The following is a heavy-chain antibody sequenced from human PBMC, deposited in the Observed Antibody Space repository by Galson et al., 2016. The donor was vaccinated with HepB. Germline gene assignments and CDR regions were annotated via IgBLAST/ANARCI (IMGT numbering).Heavy chain of an antibody. CDR2: IDQRGNT. CDR3: ARGRPKGRVRSNSYYGMDV. V-gene: IGHV4-34*01. CDR1: GGSFSDYS. J-gene: IGHJ6*02. Sequence: TLSLTCAVYGGSFSDYSWTWIRQPPGKGLEWIGEIDQRGNTKYNTSLESRITISSDTSKNQFSLQLTSVTAADTATYYCARGRPKGRVRSNSYYGMDVWGQGTTVTVSS. D-gene: IGHD3-10*01.